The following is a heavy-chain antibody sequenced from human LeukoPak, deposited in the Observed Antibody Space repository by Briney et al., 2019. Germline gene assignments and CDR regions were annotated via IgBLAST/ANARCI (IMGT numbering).Heavy chain of an antibody. CDR1: GFTLGIYW. D-gene: IGHD3-9*01. Sequence: GGSLRLSCAASGFTLGIYWMSWVRQAPGKGLEWVANIEEDGSEKYYVDSAKGRFTISRDNARNSLFLQMNSLRVDDTAVYYCARGFDSYNGMDVWGQGTTVTVSS. J-gene: IGHJ6*02. CDR2: IEEDGSEK. CDR3: ARGFDSYNGMDV. V-gene: IGHV3-7*03.